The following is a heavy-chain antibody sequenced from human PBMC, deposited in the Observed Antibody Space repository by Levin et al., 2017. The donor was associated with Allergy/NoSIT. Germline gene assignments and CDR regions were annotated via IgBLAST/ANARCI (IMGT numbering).Heavy chain of an antibody. V-gene: IGHV3-30*03. CDR3: ATGAYIGGDWSPKPFQY. CDR2: ILYDGINK. D-gene: IGHD2-21*02. CDR1: GFTFSNSG. J-gene: IGHJ4*02. Sequence: SGGSLRLSCEVSGFTFSNSGMHWVRQAPGKGLEWVAGILYDGINKYHGDSVKGRFTISRDNSKNTLYLEMDSLGHDDTALYYCATGAYIGGDWSPKPFQYWGQGTLVTVSS.